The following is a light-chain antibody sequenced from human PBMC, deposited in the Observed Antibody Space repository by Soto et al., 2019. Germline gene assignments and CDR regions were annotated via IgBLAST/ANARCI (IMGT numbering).Light chain of an antibody. V-gene: IGLV2-8*01. J-gene: IGLJ1*01. Sequence: QSVLTQPPSASGSPGQSVTISCTGTSSDVGGYNYVSWYQQHPGKAPKVMIYEVSKRPSGVPDRFSGSKSGNTASLTVSGLQAEDEADYYCSSYAGSNIFVLGTGTKSPS. CDR3: SSYAGSNIFV. CDR2: EVS. CDR1: SSDVGGYNY.